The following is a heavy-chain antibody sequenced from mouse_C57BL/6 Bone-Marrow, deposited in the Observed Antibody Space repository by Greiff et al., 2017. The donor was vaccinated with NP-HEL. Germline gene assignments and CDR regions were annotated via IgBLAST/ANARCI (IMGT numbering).Heavy chain of an antibody. Sequence: VMLVESGPGLVQPSQSLSITCTVSGFSLTSYGVHWVRQPPGKGLEWLGVIWSGGSTDYNAAFISRLSISKDNSKSQVFFKMNSLQADDTAIYYCAKKRIYYGNEDYAMDYWGQGTSVTVSS. D-gene: IGHD2-1*01. CDR2: IWSGGST. CDR1: GFSLTSYG. J-gene: IGHJ4*01. V-gene: IGHV2-4*01. CDR3: AKKRIYYGNEDYAMDY.